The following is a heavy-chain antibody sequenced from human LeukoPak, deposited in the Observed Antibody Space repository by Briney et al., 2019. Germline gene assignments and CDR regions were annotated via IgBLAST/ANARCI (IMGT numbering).Heavy chain of an antibody. J-gene: IGHJ5*02. D-gene: IGHD3-9*01. CDR3: ARDGDYGILIGFNWFDP. Sequence: GGSLRLSCAASGFTFSSYSMNWVRQAPGKGLEWVSYISGHSSAIYYADSVRGRFTISRDNAKESLYLQMNSLRDEDTAVYYCARDGDYGILIGFNWFDPWGQGTLVTVSS. V-gene: IGHV3-48*02. CDR1: GFTFSSYS. CDR2: ISGHSSAI.